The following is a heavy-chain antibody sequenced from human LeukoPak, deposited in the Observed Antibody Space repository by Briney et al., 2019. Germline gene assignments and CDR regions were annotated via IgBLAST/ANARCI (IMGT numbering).Heavy chain of an antibody. D-gene: IGHD3-22*01. Sequence: PGGSLRLSCAASGLTVSSNYMSWVRQAPGKGLEWVSVIYSGGSTYYADSVKGRFTISRDNSKNTLYLQMNSLRAEDTAVYYCARVGSSGYYFGYYYYYYMDVWGKGTTVTVSS. CDR2: IYSGGST. CDR3: ARVGSSGYYFGYYYYYYMDV. V-gene: IGHV3-53*01. CDR1: GLTVSSNY. J-gene: IGHJ6*03.